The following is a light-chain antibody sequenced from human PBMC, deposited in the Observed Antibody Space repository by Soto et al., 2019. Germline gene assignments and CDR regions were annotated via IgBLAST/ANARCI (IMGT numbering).Light chain of an antibody. CDR3: SSYTAFNTLV. CDR1: SSDIGAYDS. Sequence: QSALTQPVSVSGSPGQSITIPCTGTSSDIGAYDSVSWYQQYPGQAPKLIIYDVANRPSGVSDRLSGSKSVNTASLTISGLQAEVEADYYCSSYTAFNTLVLGGGGKLTVL. J-gene: IGLJ3*02. CDR2: DVA. V-gene: IGLV2-14*01.